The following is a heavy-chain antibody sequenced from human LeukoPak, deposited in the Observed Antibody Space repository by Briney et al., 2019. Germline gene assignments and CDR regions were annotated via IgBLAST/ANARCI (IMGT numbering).Heavy chain of an antibody. V-gene: IGHV3-9*01. J-gene: IGHJ4*02. CDR1: GFTFDNYA. D-gene: IGHD3-22*01. Sequence: GGSLRLSCAASGFTFDNYAMHWVRQAPGKGLEWVSGIRWNSGSIGYADSVKGRFTISRDNAKNSLYLQMNSLRAEDTALYYCAKVFPYYYDSSGHFDYWGQGTLVTVSS. CDR3: AKVFPYYYDSSGHFDY. CDR2: IRWNSGSI.